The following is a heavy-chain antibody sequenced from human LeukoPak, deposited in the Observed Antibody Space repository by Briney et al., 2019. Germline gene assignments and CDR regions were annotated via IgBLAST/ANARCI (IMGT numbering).Heavy chain of an antibody. D-gene: IGHD6-6*01. CDR2: IYYSGST. J-gene: IGHJ4*02. Sequence: SETLSLTCTVSGSSISSSSYYWGWIRQPPGKGLEWIGSIYYSGSTYYNPSLKSRVTISVDTSKNQFSLKLSSVTAADTAVYYCARGGSLAARPVYWGQGTLVTVSS. CDR3: ARGGSLAARPVY. V-gene: IGHV4-39*07. CDR1: GSSISSSSYY.